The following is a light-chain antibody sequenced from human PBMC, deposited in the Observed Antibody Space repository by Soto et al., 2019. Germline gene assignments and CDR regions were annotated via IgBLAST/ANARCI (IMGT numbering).Light chain of an antibody. CDR3: SSYTSSSTLV. CDR2: EVS. J-gene: IGLJ1*01. CDR1: SSDVGHYDF. V-gene: IGLV2-14*01. Sequence: QSVLTQPASVSVSPGQSITISCTGTSSDVGHYDFVSWYQQHPGKAPKLMIYEVSNRPSGVSNRFSGSKSGNTASLTISGLQAEDEADYYCSSYTSSSTLVFGTGTKVTVL.